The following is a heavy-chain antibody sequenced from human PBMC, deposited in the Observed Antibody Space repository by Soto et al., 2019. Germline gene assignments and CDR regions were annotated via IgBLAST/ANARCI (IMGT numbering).Heavy chain of an antibody. Sequence: SETLSLTCSVSGDSISTVDYFWAWVRQPPGQALEYIGYIYKSATTYYNPSFESRVAISLDTSKSQFSLNVTSLTAADTAVYFCARGRYCLTGRCFPNWFDSWGQGTVVTVSS. CDR3: ARGRYCLTGRCFPNWFDS. D-gene: IGHD2-15*01. V-gene: IGHV4-30-4*01. CDR2: IYKSATT. J-gene: IGHJ5*01. CDR1: GDSISTVDYF.